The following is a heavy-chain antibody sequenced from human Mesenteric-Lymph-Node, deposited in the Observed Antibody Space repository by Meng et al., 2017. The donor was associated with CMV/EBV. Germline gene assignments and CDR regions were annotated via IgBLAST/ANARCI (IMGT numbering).Heavy chain of an antibody. CDR3: AKDSNYVWFDP. J-gene: IGHJ5*02. V-gene: IGHV1-8*03. CDR2: MNPNSGTT. CDR1: GSSFTTYD. D-gene: IGHD4-11*01. Sequence: SCKASGSSFTTYDINWVRQATGQGLEWMGWMNPNSGTTGYAQKFQGRVTFTRNISISTAYMELSGLRSEDTAVYYCAKDSNYVWFDPWGQGTLVTVSS.